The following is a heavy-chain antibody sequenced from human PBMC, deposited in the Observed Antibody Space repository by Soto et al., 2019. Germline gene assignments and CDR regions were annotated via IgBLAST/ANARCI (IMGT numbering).Heavy chain of an antibody. CDR1: GYTFTSYA. J-gene: IGHJ4*02. D-gene: IGHD6-6*01. CDR2: INAGNGNT. Sequence: ASVKVSCKASGYTFTSYAMHWVRQAPGQRLEWMGWINAGNGNTKYSQKFQGRVTITRDTSASTAYMELSSLRSEDTAVYYCARARQQLVRPLFDYWGQGTLVTVSS. V-gene: IGHV1-3*01. CDR3: ARARQQLVRPLFDY.